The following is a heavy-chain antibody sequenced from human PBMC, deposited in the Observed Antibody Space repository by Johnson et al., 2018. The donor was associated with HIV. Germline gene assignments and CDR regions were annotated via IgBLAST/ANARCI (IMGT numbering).Heavy chain of an antibody. CDR3: ARAYTYGAFDI. V-gene: IGHV3-11*04. CDR2: ISSSGSTI. Sequence: QVQLVESGGGLVQPGGSLRLSCVASGFIFSDHYMDWVRQAPGKGLEWVSYISSSGSTIYYADSVKGRFTISRDNSKNTLYLQMNSLRVDDTAIYYCARAYTYGAFDIWGQGTMVTVSS. J-gene: IGHJ3*02. CDR1: GFIFSDHY. D-gene: IGHD5-18*01.